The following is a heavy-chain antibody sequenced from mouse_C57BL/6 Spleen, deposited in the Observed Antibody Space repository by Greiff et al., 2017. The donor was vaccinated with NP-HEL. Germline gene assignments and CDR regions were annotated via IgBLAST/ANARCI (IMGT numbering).Heavy chain of an antibody. J-gene: IGHJ4*01. D-gene: IGHD2-1*01. Sequence: VQLQQSGAELARPGASVKLSCKASGYTFTSYGISWVKQRTGQGLEWIGEIYPRSGNTYYNEKFKGKATLTADKSSSTAYMELRSLTSEDSAVYFCARGDYGNSIYYAMDYWGQGTSVTVSS. CDR2: IYPRSGNT. CDR3: ARGDYGNSIYYAMDY. V-gene: IGHV1-81*01. CDR1: GYTFTSYG.